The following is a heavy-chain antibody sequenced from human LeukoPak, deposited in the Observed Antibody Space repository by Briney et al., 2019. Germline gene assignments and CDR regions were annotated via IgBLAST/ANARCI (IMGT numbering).Heavy chain of an antibody. D-gene: IGHD3-9*01. CDR1: GYSISSGYY. CDR2: IYHSGST. J-gene: IGHJ4*02. Sequence: SETLSLTCAVSGYSISSGYYWDWIRQPPGKGLEWIGSIYHSGSTYYNPSLKSRVTISVDTSKNQFSLKLSSVTAADTAVYYCARVNILTGYGEFDYWGQGTLVTVSS. CDR3: ARVNILTGYGEFDY. V-gene: IGHV4-38-2*01.